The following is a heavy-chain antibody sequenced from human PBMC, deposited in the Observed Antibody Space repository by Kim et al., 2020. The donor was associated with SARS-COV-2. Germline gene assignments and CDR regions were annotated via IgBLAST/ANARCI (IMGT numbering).Heavy chain of an antibody. CDR2: ISGSGGST. CDR1: GFTFSSYA. CDR3: ARSGTRVTMIVVVINPSDAVDI. D-gene: IGHD3-22*01. Sequence: GGSLRLSCAASGFTFSSYAMSWVRQAPGKGLEWVSAISGSGGSTYYADSVKGRFTISRDNSKNTLYLQMNSLRAEDTAVYYCARSGTRVTMIVVVINPSDAVDIWGQGTMVTVSS. J-gene: IGHJ3*02. V-gene: IGHV3-23*01.